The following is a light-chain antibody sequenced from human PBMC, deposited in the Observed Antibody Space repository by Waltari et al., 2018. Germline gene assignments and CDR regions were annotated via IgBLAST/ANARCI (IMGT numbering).Light chain of an antibody. J-gene: IGKJ1*01. Sequence: EIVLTQSLGPLSLSLGERATLSCRASQSVSRALAWYQQKPGQAPRLLIYGASTRATGIPDRFSGSGSGTDFSLTISRLEPDDFAVYYCQHYVRLPATFGQGTTVEI. CDR1: QSVSRA. CDR3: QHYVRLPAT. CDR2: GAS. V-gene: IGKV3-20*01.